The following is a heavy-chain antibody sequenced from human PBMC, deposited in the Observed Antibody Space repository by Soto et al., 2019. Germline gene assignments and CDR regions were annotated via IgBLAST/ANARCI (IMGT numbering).Heavy chain of an antibody. CDR1: GDTFSSYA. D-gene: IGHD3-10*02. J-gene: IGHJ6*02. CDR3: ARDPLSSFAMDV. CDR2: IIPTFGRT. Sequence: SVKVSFKASGDTFSSYAISWVRQAPGKGLEWMGKIIPTFGRTNYAQKFQGRLTISADDSTSTAYVELSSLLSEDTVVYYCARDPLSSFAMDVWGQGTTVTVSS. V-gene: IGHV1-69*13.